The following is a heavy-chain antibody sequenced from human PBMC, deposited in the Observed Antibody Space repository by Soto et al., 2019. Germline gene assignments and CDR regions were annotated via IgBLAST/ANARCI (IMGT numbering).Heavy chain of an antibody. D-gene: IGHD3-22*01. CDR3: ARDPDSSGYYYFDY. J-gene: IGHJ4*02. Sequence: EVQLVESGGGLVQPGGSLRLSCAASGFTFSSYAMHWVRQAPGKGLEYVSAISSYGGSTYYANSVKSRFTISRDNSKNTLYLQMGSLRAEDMAVYYCARDPDSSGYYYFDYGGQGPLFTVSS. CDR1: GFTFSSYA. V-gene: IGHV3-64*01. CDR2: ISSYGGST.